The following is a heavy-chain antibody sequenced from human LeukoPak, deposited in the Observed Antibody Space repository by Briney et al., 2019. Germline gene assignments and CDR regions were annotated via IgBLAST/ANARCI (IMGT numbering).Heavy chain of an antibody. CDR3: ARLLTTMVRGVIINWFDP. CDR1: GGSISSYY. J-gene: IGHJ5*02. V-gene: IGHV4-59*08. CDR2: IYYSGST. Sequence: SETLSLTCTVSGGSISSYYWSWIRQPPGKGLEWIGYIYYSGSTNYNPSLKSRVTISVDTSKNQFSLKLSSVTAADTVVYYCARLLTTMVRGVIINWFDPWGQGTLVTVSS. D-gene: IGHD3-10*01.